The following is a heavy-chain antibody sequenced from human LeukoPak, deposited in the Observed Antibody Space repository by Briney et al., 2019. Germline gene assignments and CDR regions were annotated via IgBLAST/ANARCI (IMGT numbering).Heavy chain of an antibody. CDR1: GYTFTGYY. D-gene: IGHD2-2*01. Sequence: VASVKVSCKASGYTFTGYYMHWVRQAPGQGLEWMGWINPNSGGTNYAQKFQGSVTMTRDTSISTAYMELSRLRSDDTAVYYCARRYCSSTSCYFGSGEANFDYWGQGTLVTVSS. CDR3: ARRYCSSTSCYFGSGEANFDY. V-gene: IGHV1-2*02. J-gene: IGHJ4*02. CDR2: INPNSGGT.